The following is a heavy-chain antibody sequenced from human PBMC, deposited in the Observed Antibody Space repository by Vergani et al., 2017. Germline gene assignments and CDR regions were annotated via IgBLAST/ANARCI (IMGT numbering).Heavy chain of an antibody. V-gene: IGHV4-59*11. D-gene: IGHD6-19*01. CDR1: GVSISAHY. Sequence: QVQLQESGPGLVKPSETLSLTCTVSGVSISAHYWSWIRQPPGRGLEWIGYMSYSGSPNHNPSLKSRLNISLDMSKNQISLSLSSVTAADTAVYYCARRGDGHSQWLDAWGQGILVTVSS. J-gene: IGHJ5*02. CDR3: ARRGDGHSQWLDA. CDR2: MSYSGSP.